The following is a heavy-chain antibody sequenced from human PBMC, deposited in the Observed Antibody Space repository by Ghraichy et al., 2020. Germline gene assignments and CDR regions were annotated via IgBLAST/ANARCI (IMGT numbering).Heavy chain of an antibody. CDR2: INHSGST. J-gene: IGHJ3*02. Sequence: SETLSLTCAVYGGSFSGYYWRWIRQPPGKRLEWIGEINHSGSTNYNPSLKSRVTISVDTSKNQFSLKLSSVTAADTAVYYCARVPHKRLVIISWGPYAFDIWGQGTMVTVSS. CDR1: GGSFSGYY. D-gene: IGHD3-9*01. CDR3: ARVPHKRLVIISWGPYAFDI. V-gene: IGHV4-34*01.